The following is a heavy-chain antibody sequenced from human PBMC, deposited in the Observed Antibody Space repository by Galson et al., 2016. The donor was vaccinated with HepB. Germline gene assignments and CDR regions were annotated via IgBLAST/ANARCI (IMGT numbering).Heavy chain of an antibody. CDR2: IHHSGST. Sequence: ETLSLTCAVSGASVSSSNWWSWVRQPPGKGLEWIGEIHHSGSTNYNPSLMSRVTMSVDKSKNQFSLNLSSVTAADTAVYYCARDLPYASSWYRYSSSWGQGILVTVSS. D-gene: IGHD6-13*01. CDR3: ARDLPYASSWYRYSSS. CDR1: GASVSSSNW. V-gene: IGHV4-4*02. J-gene: IGHJ4*02.